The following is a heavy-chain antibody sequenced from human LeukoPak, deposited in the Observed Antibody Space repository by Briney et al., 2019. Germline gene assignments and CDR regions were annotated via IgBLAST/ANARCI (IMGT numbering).Heavy chain of an antibody. CDR2: MNPNSGKT. CDR3: ARGRPGLASAGTYDF. V-gene: IGHV1-8*01. D-gene: IGHD6-13*01. J-gene: IGHJ4*02. CDR1: VYSFTSSD. Sequence: ASVKVSCKASVYSFTSSDINWVRQAPGQGLDWMGWMNPNSGKTGSARKFQGRVAMTKNISISTAYIEVSSLGYEDTATYYCARGRPGLASAGTYDFWGQGTLMTVSS.